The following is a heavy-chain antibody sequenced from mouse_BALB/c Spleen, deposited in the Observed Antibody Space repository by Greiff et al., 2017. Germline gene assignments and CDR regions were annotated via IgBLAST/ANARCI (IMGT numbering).Heavy chain of an antibody. D-gene: IGHD2-1*01. CDR1: GFTFSSYG. CDR3: ARDLLLGYFDY. Sequence: EVMLVESGGGLVQPGGSLKLSCAASGFTFSSYGMSWVRQTPDKRLELVATINSNGGSTYYPDSVKGRFTISRDNAKNTLYLQMSSLKSEDTAMYYCARDLLLGYFDYWGQGTTLTVSS. CDR2: INSNGGST. J-gene: IGHJ2*01. V-gene: IGHV5-6-3*01.